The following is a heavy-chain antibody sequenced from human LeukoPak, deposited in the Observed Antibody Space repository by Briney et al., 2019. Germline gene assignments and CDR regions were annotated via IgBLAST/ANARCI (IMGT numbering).Heavy chain of an antibody. Sequence: PGGSLRLSCAASGFTFSSYGMHWVRQAPGKGLEWVAVISYDGSNKYYADSVKGRFTISRDNSKNTLYLQMNSLRAEDTAVYYCAKGITMVRGVTLRPDGMDVWGQGTTVTVSS. J-gene: IGHJ6*02. D-gene: IGHD3-10*01. V-gene: IGHV3-30*18. CDR3: AKGITMVRGVTLRPDGMDV. CDR2: ISYDGSNK. CDR1: GFTFSSYG.